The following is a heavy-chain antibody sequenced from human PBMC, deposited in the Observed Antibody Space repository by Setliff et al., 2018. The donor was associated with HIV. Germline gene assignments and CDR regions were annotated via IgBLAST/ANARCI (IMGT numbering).Heavy chain of an antibody. CDR2: IYHSGST. CDR3: ARGRFVGFDY. D-gene: IGHD3-16*02. CDR1: GYSISIGYY. V-gene: IGHV4-38-2*01. J-gene: IGHJ4*02. Sequence: PSETLSLTCAVSGYSISIGYYWGWIRQPPGKGLEWIGNIYHSGSTYYNPSLKSRVTISVDTSKNRFSLKLSSVTAADTAVYYCARGRFVGFDYWGQGTLVTVSS.